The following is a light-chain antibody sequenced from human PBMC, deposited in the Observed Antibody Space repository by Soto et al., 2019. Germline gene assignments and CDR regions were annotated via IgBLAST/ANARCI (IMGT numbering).Light chain of an antibody. Sequence: QSALTQPPSASGSPGQSITISCTGTSSDVGAYKHVSWYQQHPGKAPKLIIYDVSGRPSGVPDRFSGSKSGNTASLTVSRLQAEDEADYYCCSYAGRTNFLLFGGGTKVTV. V-gene: IGLV2-8*01. CDR3: CSYAGRTNFLL. CDR2: DVS. CDR1: SSDVGAYKH. J-gene: IGLJ2*01.